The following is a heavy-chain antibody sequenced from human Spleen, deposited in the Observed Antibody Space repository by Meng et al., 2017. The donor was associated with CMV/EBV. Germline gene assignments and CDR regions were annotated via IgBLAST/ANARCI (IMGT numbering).Heavy chain of an antibody. J-gene: IGHJ5*02. D-gene: IGHD2-21*01. Sequence: TFRSYTVSCVQQRPGPGLEWMGRVTPIVGIPRYAHKFQGRVTITADKFTNTAYMELSSLRSEDTAVYYCATSQCGDTNCRDAYNWFDPWGQGTLVTVSS. CDR1: TFRSYT. CDR3: ATSQCGDTNCRDAYNWFDP. V-gene: IGHV1-69*02. CDR2: VTPIVGIP.